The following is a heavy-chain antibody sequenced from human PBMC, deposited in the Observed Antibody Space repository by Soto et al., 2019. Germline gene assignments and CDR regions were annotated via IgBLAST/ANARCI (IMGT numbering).Heavy chain of an antibody. CDR1: GFTFSSYG. CDR3: ARDGHYYDGSGWFDY. CDR2: IWYDGSNK. J-gene: IGHJ4*02. Sequence: GGSLRLSCAASGFTFSSYGMHWVRQAPGKGLEWVAVIWYDGSNKYYADSVKGRFTISRDNSKNTLYLQMNSLRAEDTAVYYCARDGHYYDGSGWFDYWGQGTLVTVS. V-gene: IGHV3-33*01. D-gene: IGHD3-22*01.